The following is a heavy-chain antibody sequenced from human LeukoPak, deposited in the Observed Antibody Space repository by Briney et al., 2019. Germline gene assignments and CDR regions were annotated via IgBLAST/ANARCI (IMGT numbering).Heavy chain of an antibody. CDR1: GGSISSSSYY. CDR2: IYHSGST. J-gene: IGHJ3*02. Sequence: SETLSLTCTVSGGSISSSSYYWGWIRQPPGKGLEWSGSIYHSGSTYYNPSLKSRVTISVDTSKNQFSLKLSSVTAADTAVYYCARDTPGWDLRYFGMNAFDIWGQGTMVTVSS. D-gene: IGHD3-9*01. V-gene: IGHV4-39*07. CDR3: ARDTPGWDLRYFGMNAFDI.